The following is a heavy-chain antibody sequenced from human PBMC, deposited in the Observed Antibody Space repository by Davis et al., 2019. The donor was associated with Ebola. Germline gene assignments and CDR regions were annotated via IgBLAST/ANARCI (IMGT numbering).Heavy chain of an antibody. CDR3: AYLGATTPFDY. V-gene: IGHV3-66*02. CDR2: LGTSADA. J-gene: IGHJ4*02. D-gene: IGHD1-26*01. CDR1: GFSVSDKY. Sequence: GGSLRLSCAASGFSVSDKYMSWVRQAPGKGLEWVSTLGTSADAYYADSVKGRFTISRDNSKNTLYLQMNSLRAEDTAVYYCAYLGATTPFDYWGQGTLVTVSS.